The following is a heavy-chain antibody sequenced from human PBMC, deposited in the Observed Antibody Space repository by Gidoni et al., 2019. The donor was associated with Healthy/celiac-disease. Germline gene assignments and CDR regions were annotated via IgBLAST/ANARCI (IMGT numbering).Heavy chain of an antibody. CDR3: ARAVGPLAAPWGY. J-gene: IGHJ4*02. CDR1: GFTFTDYA. D-gene: IGHD2-15*01. V-gene: IGHV3-30*04. CDR2: ISYDGSHK. Sequence: QVQLVESGGGVVQPGRSLRLSCAASGFTFTDYAMHWVRQAPGKWLEWVALISYDGSHKYYADSVKGRFTISRDNSKDTLYLQMNSLRPEDTAVYYCARAVGPLAAPWGYWGQGTLVTVSS.